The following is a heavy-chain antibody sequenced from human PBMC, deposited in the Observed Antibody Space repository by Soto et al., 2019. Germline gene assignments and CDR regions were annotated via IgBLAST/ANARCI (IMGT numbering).Heavy chain of an antibody. D-gene: IGHD3-3*02. CDR2: ISSSGHYT. CDR3: ARELDGIDV. Sequence: QVQLVESGGGLVKPGGSLRLSCAASGFTFSDYYLSWIRQAPGKGLEWVSYISSSGHYTKNADSVHGRFTISRDNAKNLLYMQMTSPRAEDTAVYYCARELDGIDVWGQGTTVTVSS. V-gene: IGHV3-11*05. J-gene: IGHJ6*02. CDR1: GFTFSDYY.